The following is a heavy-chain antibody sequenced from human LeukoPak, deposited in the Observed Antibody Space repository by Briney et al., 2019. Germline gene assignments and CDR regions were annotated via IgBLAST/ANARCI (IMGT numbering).Heavy chain of an antibody. V-gene: IGHV1-69*05. CDR3: AAETYDSSGYQSLARDY. CDR2: IIPIFGTA. CDR1: GGTFSSYA. Sequence: ASVKVSCKASGGTFSSYAISWVRQAPGQGLEWIGGIIPIFGTANYAQKFQGRVTITTDESTSTAYMELSSLRSEDTAVYYCAAETYDSSGYQSLARDYWGQGTLVTVSS. D-gene: IGHD3-22*01. J-gene: IGHJ4*02.